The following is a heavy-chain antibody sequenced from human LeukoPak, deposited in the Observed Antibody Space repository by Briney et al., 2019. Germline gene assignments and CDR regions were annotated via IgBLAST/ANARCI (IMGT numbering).Heavy chain of an antibody. CDR3: ARGASDYYYDSSGYYYR. D-gene: IGHD3-22*01. CDR1: GFTFSSYA. Sequence: GRSLRLSCAASGFTFSSYAMHWVRQAPGKGLEWVAVISYDGSNKYYADSVKGRFTISRDNSKNTLYLQMNSLRAEDTAVYYCARGASDYYYDSSGYYYRWGQGTLVTVSS. J-gene: IGHJ5*02. CDR2: ISYDGSNK. V-gene: IGHV3-30*04.